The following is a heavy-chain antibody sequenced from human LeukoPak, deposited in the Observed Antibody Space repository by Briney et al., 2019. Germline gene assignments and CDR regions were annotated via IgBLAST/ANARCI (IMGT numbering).Heavy chain of an antibody. CDR2: ISGSGGST. Sequence: GGSLRLSCAASGFTFSSYAMSWVRQAPGKRLEWVSIISGSGGSTYYADSVKGRFTISRDNSKNTLYLQMNSLRAEDTAVYYCAKRGGYCTGGSCYSYYFDYWGQGTLVTVSS. V-gene: IGHV3-23*01. CDR1: GFTFSSYA. D-gene: IGHD2-15*01. J-gene: IGHJ4*02. CDR3: AKRGGYCTGGSCYSYYFDY.